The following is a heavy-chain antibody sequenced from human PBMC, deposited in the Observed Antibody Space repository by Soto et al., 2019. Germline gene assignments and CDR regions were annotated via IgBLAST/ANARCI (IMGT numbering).Heavy chain of an antibody. CDR3: AREGSGSYLES. V-gene: IGHV4-59*01. J-gene: IGHJ4*02. CDR1: GGSISSSY. CDR2: IYYSGST. D-gene: IGHD1-26*01. Sequence: PSETLSITCTVSGGSISSSYWSWIRQPPGKGLEWIGYIYYSGSTNSNPSLKSRVTISVDTSKNQFSLKLSSVTAADTAVYYCAREGSGSYLESWGQGTLVTVSS.